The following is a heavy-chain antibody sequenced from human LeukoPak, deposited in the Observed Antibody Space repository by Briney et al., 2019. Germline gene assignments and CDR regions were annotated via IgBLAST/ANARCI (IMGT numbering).Heavy chain of an antibody. Sequence: GGSLRLSCTASGFTFSSYSMNWVRQAPGKGLEWVSSISSSSSYIYYADSVKGRFTISKDNAKNSLYLQMNSLRAEDTALYHCARNNGMDVWGQGTTVIVSS. CDR2: ISSSSSYI. CDR1: GFTFSSYS. CDR3: ARNNGMDV. J-gene: IGHJ6*02. V-gene: IGHV3-21*04.